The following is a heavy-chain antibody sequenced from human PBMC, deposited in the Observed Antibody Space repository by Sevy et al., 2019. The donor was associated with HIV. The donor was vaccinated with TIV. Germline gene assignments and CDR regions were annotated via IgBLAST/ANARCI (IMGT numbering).Heavy chain of an antibody. CDR2: ISSRSSFT. CDR3: ARGAYDV. Sequence: GGSLRLSCVGSGFTFGDYYISWIRQAPGKGVECVAYISSRSSFTNYTHSVRGRFTISRDNAKNEVFLQMNSLRAEDTGVYYCARGAYDVWGQGTTVTVSS. V-gene: IGHV3-11*06. J-gene: IGHJ3*01. CDR1: GFTFGDYY.